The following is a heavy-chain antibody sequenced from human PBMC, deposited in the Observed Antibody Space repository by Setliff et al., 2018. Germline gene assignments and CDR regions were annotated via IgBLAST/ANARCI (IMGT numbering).Heavy chain of an antibody. CDR1: ALTFKNYW. CDR2: IKGDGSEK. Sequence: PGGSLRLSCAVSALTFKNYWMSWVRQAPGKGLEWVANIKGDGSEKFYLASVKGRFTISRDNARNSLYLQMNSLRAEDTAVYYCASYCSSTSCPFDYWGQGTLVTVSS. J-gene: IGHJ4*02. V-gene: IGHV3-7*01. D-gene: IGHD2-2*01. CDR3: ASYCSSTSCPFDY.